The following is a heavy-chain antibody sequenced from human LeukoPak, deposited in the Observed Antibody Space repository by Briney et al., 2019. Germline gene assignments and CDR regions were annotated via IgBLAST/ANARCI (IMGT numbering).Heavy chain of an antibody. CDR2: INPNSGGT. Sequence: GASVKVSCKASGYTFTGYYMHWVRQAPGQGLEWMGWINPNSGGTNYAQKLQGRVTMTTDTSTSTAYMELRSLRSDDTAVYYCARDTVVVVAARWFDPWGQGTLVTVSS. D-gene: IGHD2-15*01. CDR3: ARDTVVVVAARWFDP. V-gene: IGHV1-2*02. CDR1: GYTFTGYY. J-gene: IGHJ5*02.